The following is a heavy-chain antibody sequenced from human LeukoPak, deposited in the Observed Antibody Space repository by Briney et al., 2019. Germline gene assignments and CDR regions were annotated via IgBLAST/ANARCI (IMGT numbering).Heavy chain of an antibody. CDR3: ARAIPAAANWFNP. CDR1: GYTFTDYY. D-gene: IGHD6-13*01. J-gene: IGHJ5*02. V-gene: IGHV1-2*06. CDR2: INPNSGAT. Sequence: ASVKVSCKASGYTFTDYYMHWVRQAPGQGLEWTGRINPNSGATNYAQKFQDRVTMTRDTSISTAYMELNTLRSDDTAVYYCARAIPAAANWFNPWGQGILVTVSS.